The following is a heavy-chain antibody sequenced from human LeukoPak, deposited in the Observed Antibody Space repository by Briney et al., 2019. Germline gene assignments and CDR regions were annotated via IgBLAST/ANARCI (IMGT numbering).Heavy chain of an antibody. V-gene: IGHV1-69*04. CDR3: ARGPRCYKGTIFGVVKASLTGRYYYGMDV. CDR2: IIPILGIA. D-gene: IGHD3-3*01. J-gene: IGHJ6*02. CDR1: GGTFSSYA. Sequence: ASVKVSCKASGGTFSSYAISWVRQAPGQGLEWMGRIIPILGIANYAQKFQGRVTITADKSTSTAYMELSSLRSEDTAVYYCARGPRCYKGTIFGVVKASLTGRYYYGMDVWGQGTTVTVSS.